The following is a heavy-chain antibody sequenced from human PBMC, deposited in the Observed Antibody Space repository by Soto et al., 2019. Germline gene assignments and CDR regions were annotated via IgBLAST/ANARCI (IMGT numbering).Heavy chain of an antibody. CDR3: ARVGDGKKRIASGYYYSWFDP. V-gene: IGHV3-48*02. CDR1: GFTFSSYS. D-gene: IGHD3-22*01. J-gene: IGHJ5*02. CDR2: ISSSSSTI. Sequence: GGSLRLSCAASGFTFSSYSMNWVRQAPGKGLEWVSYISSSSSTIYYADSVKGRFTISRDNAKNSLYLQMNSLRDEDTAVYYCARVGDGKKRIASGYYYSWFDPWGQGTLVIVSS.